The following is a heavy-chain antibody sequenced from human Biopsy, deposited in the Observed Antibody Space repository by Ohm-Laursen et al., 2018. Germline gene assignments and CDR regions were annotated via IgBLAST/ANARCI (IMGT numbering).Heavy chain of an antibody. V-gene: IGHV1-69*13. Sequence: SVKVSCKASGGTFSSDIFAWVRQAPGQGLEWLGGIIPFSGTINYAQAFRGRVAITADESTSTVYLDLSSLRSEDTATYYCARRRGADFDYWGQGTLVTVSS. J-gene: IGHJ4*02. CDR3: ARRRGADFDY. CDR1: GGTFSSDI. CDR2: IIPFSGTI. D-gene: IGHD3-16*01.